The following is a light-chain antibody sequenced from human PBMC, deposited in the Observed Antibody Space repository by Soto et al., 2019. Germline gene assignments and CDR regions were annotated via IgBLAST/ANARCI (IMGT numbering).Light chain of an antibody. Sequence: QSALTRPASVSGSPGQSITISCTGTNSDVGAYKYVSWYQQHPGKAPKLMIFDVSNRPSGVSNRISGSKSGNTASLTISGLRAEDEADYYCASYSNSNTYVFGTGTKVTV. CDR3: ASYSNSNTYV. CDR2: DVS. CDR1: NSDVGAYKY. V-gene: IGLV2-14*03. J-gene: IGLJ1*01.